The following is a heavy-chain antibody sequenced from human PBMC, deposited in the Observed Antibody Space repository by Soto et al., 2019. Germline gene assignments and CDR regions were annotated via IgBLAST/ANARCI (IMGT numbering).Heavy chain of an antibody. CDR3: AHFSHQHGGTWLVRRETIIFDY. V-gene: IGHV2-5*02. CDR1: GFSLSTSGVG. D-gene: IGHD6-19*01. CDR2: IYWDDDK. Sequence: QITLKESGPPLVKPTQTLTLTCTFSGFSLSTSGVGVGWIRQPPGKALEWLALIYWDDDKRYSPSLKSRLTITKDTSKNQVVLTMTNMDPVDTATYYCAHFSHQHGGTWLVRRETIIFDYWGQGTLVTVSS. J-gene: IGHJ4*02.